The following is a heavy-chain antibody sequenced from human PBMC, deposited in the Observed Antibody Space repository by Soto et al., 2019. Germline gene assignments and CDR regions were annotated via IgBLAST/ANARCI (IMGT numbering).Heavy chain of an antibody. CDR3: ASDHSHFDWPYFEY. D-gene: IGHD3-9*01. V-gene: IGHV3-21*01. CDR1: GFTFSSYS. Sequence: GGSLRLSCAASGFTFSSYSMNWVRQAPGKGLEWVSSIRSSSDYIYYADSLKGRFTISRDNAKNSLYLQMNSLRAEDTAVYYCASDHSHFDWPYFEYWGQGTLVTVSS. CDR2: IRSSSDYI. J-gene: IGHJ4*02.